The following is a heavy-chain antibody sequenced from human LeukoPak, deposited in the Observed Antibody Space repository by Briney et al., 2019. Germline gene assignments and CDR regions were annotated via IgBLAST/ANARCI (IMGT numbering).Heavy chain of an antibody. CDR1: GYTFTSYY. J-gene: IGHJ4*02. Sequence: ASVKVSCKASGYTFTSYYMHWVRQAPGQGLEWMGIINPSGGSTSYAQKFQGRVTIIADESTSTAYMELSSLRSEDTAVYYCARGGLAARAFDYWGQGTLVTVSS. D-gene: IGHD6-6*01. V-gene: IGHV1-46*01. CDR2: INPSGGST. CDR3: ARGGLAARAFDY.